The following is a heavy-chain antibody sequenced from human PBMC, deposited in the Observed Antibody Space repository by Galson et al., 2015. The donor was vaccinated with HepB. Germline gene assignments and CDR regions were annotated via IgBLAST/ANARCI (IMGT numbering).Heavy chain of an antibody. CDR1: GFTFSSYA. CDR2: ISYDGRNT. Sequence: SLRLSCAASGFTFSSYAFHWVRQAPGKGLEWVAGISYDGRNTYYADSVKGRFTISRDNSRNTLYLQMNSLITADTAMYYCANPTWLRLYFPFDYWGQGALVTVSS. J-gene: IGHJ4*02. CDR3: ANPTWLRLYFPFDY. D-gene: IGHD5-12*01. V-gene: IGHV3-30*04.